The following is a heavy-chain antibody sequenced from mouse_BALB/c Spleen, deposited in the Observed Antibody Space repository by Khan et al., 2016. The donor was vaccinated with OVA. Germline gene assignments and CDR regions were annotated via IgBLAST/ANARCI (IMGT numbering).Heavy chain of an antibody. V-gene: IGHV3-2*02. J-gene: IGHJ2*01. D-gene: IGHD1-2*01. CDR2: ISYSGST. Sequence: EVQLQESGPGLVKPSQSLSLTCTVTGYSITSGYGWNWIRQFPGNKLEWMGYISYSGSTNYNPSLKSRISITLDTSKNQFYLQLNSVTTEDTATYDCARTARIKYWGQGTTLTVSS. CDR1: GYSITSGYG. CDR3: ARTARIKY.